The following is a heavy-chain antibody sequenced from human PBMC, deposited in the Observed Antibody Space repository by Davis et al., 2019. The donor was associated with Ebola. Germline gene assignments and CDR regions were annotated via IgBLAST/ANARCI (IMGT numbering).Heavy chain of an antibody. Sequence: AASVKVSCKASGYTFTSYDINWVRQATGQGLEWMGWMNPNSGNTGYSQKFQGRVTITRDTSASTAYMELSSLRSEDTAVYYCARGKTGTTGWFDPWGQGTLVTVSS. J-gene: IGHJ5*02. D-gene: IGHD1-7*01. V-gene: IGHV1-8*01. CDR2: MNPNSGNT. CDR3: ARGKTGTTGWFDP. CDR1: GYTFTSYD.